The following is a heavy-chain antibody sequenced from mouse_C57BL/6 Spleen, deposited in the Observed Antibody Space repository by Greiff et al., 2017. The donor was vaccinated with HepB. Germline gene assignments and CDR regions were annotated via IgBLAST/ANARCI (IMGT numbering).Heavy chain of an antibody. CDR2: IDPSDSYT. D-gene: IGHD1-1*01. J-gene: IGHJ4*01. CDR3: ARWGYGSSYAMDY. Sequence: VQLQQSGAELVMPGASVKLSCKASGYTFTSYWMHWVKQRPGQGLEWIGEIDPSDSYTNYNQKFKGKSTLTVDKSSSTAYMQLSSLTSEDSAVYYCARWGYGSSYAMDYWGQRTSVTVSS. CDR1: GYTFTSYW. V-gene: IGHV1-69*01.